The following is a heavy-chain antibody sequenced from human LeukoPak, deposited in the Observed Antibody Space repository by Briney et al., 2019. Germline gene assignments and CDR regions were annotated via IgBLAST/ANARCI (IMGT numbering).Heavy chain of an antibody. CDR2: ISGSGGST. Sequence: PGGSLRLSCAASGFTFSSYAMSWVRQAPGKGLEWVSAISGSGGSTYYADSVKGRFTISRDNSKNTLYLQMNSLRAEDTAVYYCAKGGEYCGGDCYLAEYFQHWGQGTLVTVSS. CDR1: GFTFSSYA. D-gene: IGHD2-21*02. J-gene: IGHJ1*01. V-gene: IGHV3-23*01. CDR3: AKGGEYCGGDCYLAEYFQH.